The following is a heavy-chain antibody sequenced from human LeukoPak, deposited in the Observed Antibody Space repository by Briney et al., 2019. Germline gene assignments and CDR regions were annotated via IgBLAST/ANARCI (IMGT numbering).Heavy chain of an antibody. Sequence: GRSLRLSCAASGFTFSSYAMHWVRQAPGKGLEWVAVISYDGSNKYYADSVKGRFTISRDNSKKTLYLQMNSLRAEDTAVYYCARGSPYCSSTSCYFRWFDPWGQGTLVTVSS. CDR1: GFTFSSYA. CDR3: ARGSPYCSSTSCYFRWFDP. CDR2: ISYDGSNK. D-gene: IGHD2-2*01. V-gene: IGHV3-30-3*01. J-gene: IGHJ5*02.